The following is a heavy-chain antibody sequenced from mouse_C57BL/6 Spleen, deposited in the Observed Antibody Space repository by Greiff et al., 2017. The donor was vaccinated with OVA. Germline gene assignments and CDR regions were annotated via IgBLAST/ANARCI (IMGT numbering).Heavy chain of an antibody. CDR1: GFSLTSSG. D-gene: IGHD2-1*01. J-gene: IGHJ4*01. CDR2: IWSGGST. Sequence: VKLMESGPGLVQPSQSLSITCTVSGFSLTSSGVHWVRQSPGKGLEWLGVIWSGGSTDYNAAFISRLSISKDNSKSQVFFKMNSLQADDTAIYYCARNSVYYGNYYAMDYWGQGTSVTVSS. V-gene: IGHV2-2*01. CDR3: ARNSVYYGNYYAMDY.